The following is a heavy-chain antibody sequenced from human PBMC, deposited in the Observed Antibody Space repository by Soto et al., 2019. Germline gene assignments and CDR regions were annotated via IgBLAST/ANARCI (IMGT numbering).Heavy chain of an antibody. CDR3: VRATYFSDSSGYTRGLDY. J-gene: IGHJ4*02. Sequence: EVQLVESGGGLVQPGGSLRLSCAGSGFTVSDHYIDWVRQAPGTGLEWVGRSRDNPQGYSTAYAASVKGRFTTSRDESKNSADLQMNCLKTDDTAVYYCVRATYFSDSSGYTRGLDYWGQGTLVTVSS. D-gene: IGHD3-22*01. V-gene: IGHV3-72*01. CDR1: GFTVSDHY. CDR2: SRDNPQGYST.